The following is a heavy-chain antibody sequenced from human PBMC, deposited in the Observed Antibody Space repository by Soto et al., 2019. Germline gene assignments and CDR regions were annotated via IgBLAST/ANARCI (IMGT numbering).Heavy chain of an antibody. J-gene: IGHJ4*02. Sequence: GGSLRLSCAASAFTFSSYSMSWVRQAPGKGLEWVSSITSGSSYIYYADSVKGRFTISRDNAKNSLYLQINSLRAEDTAMYYCARSSFDYWGQGTLVTVSS. CDR1: AFTFSSYS. CDR3: ARSSFDY. V-gene: IGHV3-21*01. CDR2: ITSGSSYI.